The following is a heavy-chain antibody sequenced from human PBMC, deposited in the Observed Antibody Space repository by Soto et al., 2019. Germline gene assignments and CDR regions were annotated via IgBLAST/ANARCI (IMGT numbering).Heavy chain of an antibody. CDR3: ARGNPTLSARPEYYFDS. D-gene: IGHD6-6*01. V-gene: IGHV1-2*02. CDR1: GYNFIDNY. Sequence: ASVKVSCKASGYNFIDNYIHWVRQAPGQGLEWMGWINPNNGGTNYPQKFQGRVTMTRDTSVSSTYMEVSRLRSDDTAIFYCARGNPTLSARPEYYFDSWGQGTLVTVSS. CDR2: INPNNGGT. J-gene: IGHJ4*02.